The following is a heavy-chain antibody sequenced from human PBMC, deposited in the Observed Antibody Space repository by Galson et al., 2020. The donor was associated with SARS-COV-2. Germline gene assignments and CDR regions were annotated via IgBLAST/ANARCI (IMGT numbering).Heavy chain of an antibody. CDR2: IYSGDNT. J-gene: IGHJ3*02. V-gene: IGHV3-53*01. CDR3: ARPFSTIAVDAFGI. D-gene: IGHD6-13*01. Sequence: GGSLRLSCAASGFTVSGNYMSWVRQAPGKGLEWVSVIYSGDNTYYADSVKGRFTISRDKSTNTVYLRMNSLRVEDTAVHYCARPFSTIAVDAFGIWGQGTLVTVAS. CDR1: GFTVSGNY.